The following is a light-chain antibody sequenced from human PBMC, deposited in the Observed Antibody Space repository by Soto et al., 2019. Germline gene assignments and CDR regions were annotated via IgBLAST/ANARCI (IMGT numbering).Light chain of an antibody. J-gene: IGKJ2*01. CDR3: QQYGSSPRT. CDR1: QSVSSSY. Sequence: EIVLTQSPGTLSLSPGERATLSCRASQSVSSSYLAWYQQKPGQAPRLLIYGASSRATGSPDRFSGSGSGTDFPLTISRLEPEDFAVYYCQQYGSSPRTFGQGTKLEIK. V-gene: IGKV3-20*01. CDR2: GAS.